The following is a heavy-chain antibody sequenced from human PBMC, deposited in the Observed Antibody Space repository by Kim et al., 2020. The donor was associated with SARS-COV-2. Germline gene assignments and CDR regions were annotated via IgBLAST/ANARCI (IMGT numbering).Heavy chain of an antibody. D-gene: IGHD3-22*01. CDR2: FDPEDGET. V-gene: IGHV1-24*01. Sequence: ASVKVSCKVSGYTLTELSMHWVRQAPGKGLEWMGGFDPEDGETIYAQKVQGRVTMTEDTSTDTAYMELSSLRSEETAVYYCATLDSSGYYKEYYFDYWGQGTLVTVSS. J-gene: IGHJ4*02. CDR1: GYTLTELS. CDR3: ATLDSSGYYKEYYFDY.